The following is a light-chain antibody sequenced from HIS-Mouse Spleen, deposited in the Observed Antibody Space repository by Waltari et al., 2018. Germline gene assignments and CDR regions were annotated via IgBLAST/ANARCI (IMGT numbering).Light chain of an antibody. CDR2: EVS. Sequence: QSALTQPASVSGSPGQSITISCTGTSSDVGGYNYVSWYQQHPGKAPKLMIYEVSNRPAGVSKRFSGSKSGNTASLTISGLQAEDEADYYCSSDTSSSTWVFGGGTKLTVL. V-gene: IGLV2-14*01. J-gene: IGLJ3*02. CDR3: SSDTSSSTWV. CDR1: SSDVGGYNY.